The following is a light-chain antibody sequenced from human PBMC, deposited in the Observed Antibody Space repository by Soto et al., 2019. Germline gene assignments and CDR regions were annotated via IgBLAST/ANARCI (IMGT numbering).Light chain of an antibody. V-gene: IGKV3-20*01. CDR3: QQYGNSPPIT. J-gene: IGKJ5*01. CDR1: QSLRSNY. CDR2: DAS. Sequence: EIVLTQSPGTLSLSPGERATLSCRASQSLRSNYLAWYQHKPGQAPRLLIYDASSRATGIPDRFSGSGSGTDFTLTISRLEPEDFAVYYCQQYGNSPPITFCQGTRLEIK.